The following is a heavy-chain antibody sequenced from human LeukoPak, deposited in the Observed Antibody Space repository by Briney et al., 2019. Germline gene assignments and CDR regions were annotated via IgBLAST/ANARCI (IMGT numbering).Heavy chain of an antibody. CDR1: GGTFSSYA. J-gene: IGHJ4*02. V-gene: IGHV1-69*06. Sequence: GASVKVSCRASGGTFSSYAISWVRQAPGQGLEWMGGIIPIFGTANYAQKFQGRVTITADKSTSTAYMELSSLRSEDTAVYYCAREDRGDFFPYYFDYWGQGTLVTVSS. CDR3: AREDRGDFFPYYFDY. D-gene: IGHD3-3*01. CDR2: IIPIFGTA.